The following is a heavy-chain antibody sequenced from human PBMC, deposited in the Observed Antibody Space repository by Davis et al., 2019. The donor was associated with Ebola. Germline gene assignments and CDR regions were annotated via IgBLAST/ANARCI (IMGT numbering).Heavy chain of an antibody. Sequence: GGSLRLSCAAPGLTFSSYGMHWVRQAPGKGLEWVAVIWSDVSNNSYPDSVKGRFTISRDNSKNTPYLQMTSLRSDDTAVYYCARDKGIQLEWFGYYYYGMDVWGQGTTVTVSS. D-gene: IGHD3-3*01. CDR1: GLTFSSYG. V-gene: IGHV3-33*08. CDR3: ARDKGIQLEWFGYYYYGMDV. CDR2: IWSDVSNN. J-gene: IGHJ6*02.